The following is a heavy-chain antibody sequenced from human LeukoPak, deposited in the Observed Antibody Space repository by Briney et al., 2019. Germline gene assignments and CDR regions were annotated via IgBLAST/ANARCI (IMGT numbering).Heavy chain of an antibody. CDR2: ISGSGGST. J-gene: IGHJ6*02. CDR3: AKGEGSSSWTNYYYGMDV. D-gene: IGHD6-13*01. Sequence: GGSLRLSCAASGFTFSSYAMSWVRQAPGKGLEWVSAISGSGGSTYYADSVKGRFTISRDNSKNTLYLQMNSLRAEDTAVYYCAKGEGSSSWTNYYYGMDVWGQGTTVTVSS. CDR1: GFTFSSYA. V-gene: IGHV3-23*01.